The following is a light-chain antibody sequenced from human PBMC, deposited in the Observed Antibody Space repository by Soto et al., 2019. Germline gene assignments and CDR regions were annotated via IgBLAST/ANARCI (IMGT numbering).Light chain of an antibody. J-gene: IGLJ3*02. Sequence: QSALTQTPSASGSRGQSVTISCTGTSSDIGAYDSVSWYQHHPGKAPRALIYEDNKRPSGVSNRFSGSKSGNTASLTISGLQPEDEADYYCCSYADSTTVVFGGGTKLTVL. V-gene: IGLV2-23*01. CDR2: EDN. CDR3: CSYADSTTVV. CDR1: SSDIGAYDS.